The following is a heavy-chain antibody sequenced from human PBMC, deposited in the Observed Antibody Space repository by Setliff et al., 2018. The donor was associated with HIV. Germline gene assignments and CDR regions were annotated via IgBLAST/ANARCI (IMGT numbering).Heavy chain of an antibody. CDR2: IRYDGSQK. CDR1: VFTFNNYG. J-gene: IGHJ6*02. D-gene: IGHD2-15*01. Sequence: LRLSCAASVFTFNNYGMNWVRQAPGKGLEWVAFIRYDGSQKYYVDSVKGRFTISRDNSKNTLYLQMNSLRAEDTAVYYCAKDVCSGAYCYAYYYYGMDVWGQGTMVTVSS. V-gene: IGHV3-30*02. CDR3: AKDVCSGAYCYAYYYYGMDV.